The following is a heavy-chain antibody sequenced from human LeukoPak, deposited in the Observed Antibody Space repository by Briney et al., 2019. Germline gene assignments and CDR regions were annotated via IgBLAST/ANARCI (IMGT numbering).Heavy chain of an antibody. J-gene: IGHJ4*02. CDR1: GGSFSSYY. V-gene: IGHV4-34*01. D-gene: IGHD5-12*01. CDR2: INHSGST. CDR3: ARIPGSYSCYEGY. Sequence: PSETLSLTCAVYGGSFSSYYWSWIRQPPGKGLEWIGEINHSGSTNYNPSLKSRVTISVDTSKHQFSLKLSSVTAADTAVYYCARIPGSYSCYEGYWGQGTLVTVS.